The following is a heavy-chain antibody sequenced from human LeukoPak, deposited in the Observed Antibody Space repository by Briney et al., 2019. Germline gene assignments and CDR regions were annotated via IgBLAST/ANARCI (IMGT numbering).Heavy chain of an antibody. V-gene: IGHV3-30*04. CDR3: ARVYYGDYVGVDY. Sequence: GGSLRLSCAASGFTFSSYAIHWVRQAPGKGLEWGAVISYDGSNNYYADSVKGRFTISRDNSKNTLYLQMNSLRVEDTAVYYCARVYYGDYVGVDYWGQGTLVTVSS. CDR2: ISYDGSNN. CDR1: GFTFSSYA. J-gene: IGHJ4*02. D-gene: IGHD4-17*01.